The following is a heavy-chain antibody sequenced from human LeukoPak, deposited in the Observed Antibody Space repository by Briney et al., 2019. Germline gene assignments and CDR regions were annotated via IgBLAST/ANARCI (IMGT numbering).Heavy chain of an antibody. V-gene: IGHV4-59*01. CDR3: AREKLSVGPHFEH. J-gene: IGHJ4*02. D-gene: IGHD3-16*02. CDR1: GDSISTYH. CDR2: IYNRGTT. Sequence: SETLSLTCAVSGDSISTYHWSWLPQPPEKGLAWIGCIYNRGTTVYNPSLRSRVSVLVHTSKDQFSLRLTSGAGADNAIYYCAREKLSVGPHFEHWGRGILVSVSA.